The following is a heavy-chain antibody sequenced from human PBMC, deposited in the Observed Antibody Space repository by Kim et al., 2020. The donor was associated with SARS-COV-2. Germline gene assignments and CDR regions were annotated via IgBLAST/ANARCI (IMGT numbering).Heavy chain of an antibody. CDR2: ISSSSTI. CDR1: GFTFSSYS. Sequence: GGSLRLSCAASGFTFSSYSMNWVRQAPGKGLEWVSYISSSSTIYYADSVKGRFTISRDNAKNSLYLQMNSLRDEDTAVYYCARACIPGYSSGWRQYYFDYWGQGTLVTVSS. V-gene: IGHV3-48*02. CDR3: ARACIPGYSSGWRQYYFDY. D-gene: IGHD6-19*01. J-gene: IGHJ4*02.